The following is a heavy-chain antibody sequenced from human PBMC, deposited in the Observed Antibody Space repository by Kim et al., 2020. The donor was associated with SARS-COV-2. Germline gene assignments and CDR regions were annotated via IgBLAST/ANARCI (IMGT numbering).Heavy chain of an antibody. CDR3: ARWDTMIVDAFDI. J-gene: IGHJ3*02. D-gene: IGHD3-22*01. V-gene: IGHV3-53*01. Sequence: YADSVKGRFTISRDNSKNTLYLQMNSLRAEDTAVYYCARWDTMIVDAFDIWGQGTMVTVSS.